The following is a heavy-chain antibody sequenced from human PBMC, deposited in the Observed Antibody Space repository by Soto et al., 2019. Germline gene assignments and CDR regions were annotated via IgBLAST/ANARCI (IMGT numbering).Heavy chain of an antibody. D-gene: IGHD3-16*01. V-gene: IGHV3-23*01. Sequence: EVQVLESGGGLVQPGGSLRLSCAASGFTFRTYAMSWVRQAPGKGLEWVSTISGSGGSTKYADSVKGRFTVSRDNSKNTVFLQMSSLSAEDTAVYYCAKMRGMQVWEYYLDYWGQGTLVTVSS. CDR1: GFTFRTYA. CDR3: AKMRGMQVWEYYLDY. CDR2: ISGSGGST. J-gene: IGHJ4*02.